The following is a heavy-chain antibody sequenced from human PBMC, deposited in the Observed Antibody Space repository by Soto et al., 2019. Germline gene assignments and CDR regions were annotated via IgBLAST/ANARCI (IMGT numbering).Heavy chain of an antibody. D-gene: IGHD3-9*01. V-gene: IGHV4-34*01. CDR2: INDRGSI. CDR3: ARESHDILTGPPWVWYFDL. J-gene: IGHJ2*01. Sequence: QVQLQQWGAGPLRPLETLSLTCGVSGGSFSGYYWAWIRQSPGKGLEWIGEINDRGSINYNPSLKSRVSISVDTSKNHYSLYLRSVTAADTAVYYCARESHDILTGPPWVWYFDLWGRGTLLTVSS. CDR1: GGSFSGYY.